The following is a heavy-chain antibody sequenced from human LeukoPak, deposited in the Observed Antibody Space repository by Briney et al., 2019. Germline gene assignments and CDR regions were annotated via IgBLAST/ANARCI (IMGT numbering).Heavy chain of an antibody. CDR3: ARGRDEVVVPAIPYFDY. CDR2: IYYSGST. D-gene: IGHD2-2*01. CDR1: GGSISSGGYY. V-gene: IGHV4-31*01. Sequence: SQTLSLTCTVSGGSISSGGYYWSWIRQHPGKGLEWIGYIYYSGSTYYNPSLKSQVTISVDTSKNQFSLKLSSVTAADTAVYYCARGRDEVVVPAIPYFDYWGQGTLVTVSS. J-gene: IGHJ4*02.